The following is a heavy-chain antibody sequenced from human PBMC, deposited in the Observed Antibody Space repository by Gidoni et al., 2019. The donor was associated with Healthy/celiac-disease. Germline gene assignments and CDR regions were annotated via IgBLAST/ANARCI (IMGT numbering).Heavy chain of an antibody. Sequence: EVQLVESGGGLVQPGGSLRLSCAASGFTVSSNYMSCVRQAPGKGLEWVSVIYSGGSTYYADSVKGRFTISRDNAKNTLYLQMNSLRAEDTAVYYCANHYDSSGYFDYWGQGTLVTVSS. D-gene: IGHD3-22*01. CDR1: GFTVSSNY. J-gene: IGHJ4*02. V-gene: IGHV3-66*01. CDR3: ANHYDSSGYFDY. CDR2: IYSGGST.